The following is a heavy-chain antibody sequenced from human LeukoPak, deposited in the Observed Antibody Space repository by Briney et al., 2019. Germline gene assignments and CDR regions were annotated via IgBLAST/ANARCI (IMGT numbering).Heavy chain of an antibody. CDR1: GGTFSSYA. J-gene: IGHJ4*02. V-gene: IGHV1-69*04. CDR2: IIPILGIA. Sequence: ASVKVSFKASGGTFSSYAISWVRQAPGQGLEWMGRIIPILGIANYAQKFWGRVTITADKSTSTAYMELSSLRSEDTAVYYCARDYRYYYDSSGYYRPLDYWGQGTLVTVSS. D-gene: IGHD3-22*01. CDR3: ARDYRYYYDSSGYYRPLDY.